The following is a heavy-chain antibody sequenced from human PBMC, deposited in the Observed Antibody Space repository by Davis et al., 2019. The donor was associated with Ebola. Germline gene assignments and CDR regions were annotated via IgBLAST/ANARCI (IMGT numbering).Heavy chain of an antibody. CDR2: IIPIFGTA. V-gene: IGHV1-69*13. CDR1: GGTFSSYA. D-gene: IGHD6-13*01. Sequence: SVKVSRKASGGTFSSYAISWVRQAPGQGLEWMGGIIPIFGTANYAQKFQGRVTITADESTSTAYMELSSLRSEDTAVYYCARGGGSSSWYALEWYFDLWGRGTLVTVSS. J-gene: IGHJ2*01. CDR3: ARGGGSSSWYALEWYFDL.